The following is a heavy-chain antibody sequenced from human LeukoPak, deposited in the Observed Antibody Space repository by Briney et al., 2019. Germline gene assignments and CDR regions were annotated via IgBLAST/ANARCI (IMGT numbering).Heavy chain of an antibody. Sequence: ASVRVSCKSSGYTFTDYDINWVRQAAGQGLEWMGWMNPDSGNTGYAQKFQSRVTMTRDTSTNTAYMELTSLRSEDTAVYYCARARSYRHQLNALSYWFDPWGQGTLVTVSS. J-gene: IGHJ5*02. CDR3: ARARSYRHQLNALSYWFDP. D-gene: IGHD5-24*01. CDR2: MNPDSGNT. V-gene: IGHV1-8*02. CDR1: GYTFTDYD.